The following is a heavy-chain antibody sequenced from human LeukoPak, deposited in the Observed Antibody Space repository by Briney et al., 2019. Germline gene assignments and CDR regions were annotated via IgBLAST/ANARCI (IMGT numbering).Heavy chain of an antibody. CDR2: ISSSSSYI. J-gene: IGHJ4*02. D-gene: IGHD6-13*01. V-gene: IGHV3-21*01. Sequence: PGGSLRLSCAASGFTFSSYSMIWVRQAPGKGLEWVSSISSSSSYIYYADSVKGRFTISRDNAKNSLYLQMNSLRAEDTAVYYCARGDSSSWHPDYWGQGTLVTVSS. CDR3: ARGDSSSWHPDY. CDR1: GFTFSSYS.